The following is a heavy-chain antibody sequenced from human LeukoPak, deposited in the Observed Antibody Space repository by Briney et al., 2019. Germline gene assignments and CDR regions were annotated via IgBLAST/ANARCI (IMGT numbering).Heavy chain of an antibody. J-gene: IGHJ6*02. CDR1: GFTFSSYS. CDR3: ARPQKVYQCVALMDV. CDR2: ISSSSSYI. V-gene: IGHV3-21*01. D-gene: IGHD6-19*01. Sequence: GGSLRLSCAASGFTFSSYSMNWVRQAPGKGLEWVSSISSSSSYIYYADSVKGRFTISRDNAKNSLYLQMNSLRAEDTAVYYCARPQKVYQCVALMDVWGQGTTVTVSS.